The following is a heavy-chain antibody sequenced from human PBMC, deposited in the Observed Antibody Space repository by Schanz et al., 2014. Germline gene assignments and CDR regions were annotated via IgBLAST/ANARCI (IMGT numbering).Heavy chain of an antibody. Sequence: EVQLVESGGGLVQPGGSLRLSCAASGFTFSTYAMNWVRQAPGKGLEWVSYVSSNNIYTKYADSVRGRFTISRDNAKNSLFLHMNSLRAEDTAVYYCARENLNWEAFDIWGQGTVVTVSS. CDR2: VSSNNIYT. J-gene: IGHJ3*02. CDR3: ARENLNWEAFDI. CDR1: GFTFSTYA. D-gene: IGHD7-27*01. V-gene: IGHV3-48*04.